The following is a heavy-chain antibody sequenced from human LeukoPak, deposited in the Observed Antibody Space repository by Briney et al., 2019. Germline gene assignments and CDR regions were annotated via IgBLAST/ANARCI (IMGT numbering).Heavy chain of an antibody. Sequence: GGSLRLSCAASGFTFSTYRMSWVRQAPGKGLKWVANIKQDGSEKHYVDSVKGRFTISRDNAKNSLYLQMSSLRAEDTAVYYCTRVEETATTAAIIRKYSYYYYYMDVWGKGNTVTVSS. CDR3: TRVEETATTAAIIRKYSYYYYYMDV. V-gene: IGHV3-7*01. CDR2: IKQDGSEK. CDR1: GFTFSTYR. D-gene: IGHD4-11*01. J-gene: IGHJ6*03.